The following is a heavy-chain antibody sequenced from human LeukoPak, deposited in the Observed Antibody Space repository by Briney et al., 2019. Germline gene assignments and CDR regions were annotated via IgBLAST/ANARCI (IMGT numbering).Heavy chain of an antibody. CDR3: ARDPPRVGAPDY. J-gene: IGHJ4*02. Sequence: ASAKVSCKASGYNFTGYYIHWVRQAPGQGLEWMGWINPTSGGTKYAQKFQGRVTMTWDTSISTAYMDLSRLRSDDTAVYFCARDPPRVGAPDYWGQGTLLTVSS. CDR2: INPTSGGT. V-gene: IGHV1-2*02. CDR1: GYNFTGYY. D-gene: IGHD1-26*01.